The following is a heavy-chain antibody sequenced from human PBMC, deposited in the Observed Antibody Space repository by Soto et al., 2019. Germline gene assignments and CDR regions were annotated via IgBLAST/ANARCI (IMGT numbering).Heavy chain of an antibody. D-gene: IGHD1-1*01. CDR1: GGTFSSYA. CDR3: ARVGYEVPQDYYFDY. J-gene: IGHJ4*02. V-gene: IGHV1-69*01. CDR2: IMRVFGTA. Sequence: QVQLVQSGAEVKKPGSSVKVSCKASGGTFSSYAISWVRQAPGQGLEWRGGIMRVFGTANYAQKFQGRVTITAHESTSTAYMELSSLRSEDTAVYYCARVGYEVPQDYYFDYWGQGTLVTVSS.